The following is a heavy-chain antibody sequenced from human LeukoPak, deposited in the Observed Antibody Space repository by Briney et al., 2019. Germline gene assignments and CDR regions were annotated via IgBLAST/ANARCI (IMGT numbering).Heavy chain of an antibody. Sequence: GGSLRLSCAASGFTFSSYGVHWVRQAPGKGLEWVAVISYDGSNKYYADSVKGRFTISRDNSKNTLYLQMNSLRAEDTAVYYCAKDLGGYDYYMDVWGKGPTVTVSS. V-gene: IGHV3-30*18. CDR1: GFTFSSYG. CDR2: ISYDGSNK. D-gene: IGHD3-16*01. CDR3: AKDLGGYDYYMDV. J-gene: IGHJ6*03.